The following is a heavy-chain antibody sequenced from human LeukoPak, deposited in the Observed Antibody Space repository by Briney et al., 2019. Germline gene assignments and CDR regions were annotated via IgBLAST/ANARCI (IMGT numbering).Heavy chain of an antibody. V-gene: IGHV4-34*01. D-gene: IGHD5-18*01. CDR3: ARGLEGYSYGYSEFDH. J-gene: IGHJ4*01. CDR1: GGPFSGYS. Sequence: SETLSLTCTVSGGPFSGYSWSWIRQSPGKGLEWIGEINHSGSTNYNPSLKNRVTISIDTSKNQFSLKLTSVTAADTAVYYCARGLEGYSYGYSEFDHWGQEPWSPSPQ. CDR2: INHSGST.